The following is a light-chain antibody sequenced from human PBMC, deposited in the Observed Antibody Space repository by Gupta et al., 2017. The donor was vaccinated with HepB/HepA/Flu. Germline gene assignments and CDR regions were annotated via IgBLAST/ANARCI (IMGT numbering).Light chain of an antibody. CDR3: SSFTSTTTLVI. Sequence: QSALTQPASVSGSPGQSITISCTGTSRDVGGYNSVSWYQQYPGKAPKLLIYDVTARPSGIPTRFSGSKSGNTASLTISGLQTEDEADYFCSSFTSTTTLVIFGGGTKLTVL. CDR1: SRDVGGYNS. CDR2: DVT. V-gene: IGLV2-14*03. J-gene: IGLJ2*01.